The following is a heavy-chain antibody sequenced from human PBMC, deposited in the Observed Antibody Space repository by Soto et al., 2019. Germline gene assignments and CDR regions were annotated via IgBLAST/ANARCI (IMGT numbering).Heavy chain of an antibody. CDR2: ISSSSSYI. D-gene: IGHD5-18*01. J-gene: IGHJ4*02. V-gene: IGHV3-21*01. CDR3: ARDQPGYSYGYGLGY. Sequence: EVQLVESGGGLVKPGGSLRLSCAASGFTFSSYSMNWVRQAPGKGLEWVSSISSSSSYIYYADSVKGRFTISRDNAKNPMYLQMNSLRAEDTAGYYCARDQPGYSYGYGLGYWGQGTLVTVSS. CDR1: GFTFSSYS.